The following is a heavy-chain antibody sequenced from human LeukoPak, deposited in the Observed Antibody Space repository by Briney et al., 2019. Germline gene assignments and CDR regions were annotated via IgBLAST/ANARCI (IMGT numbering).Heavy chain of an antibody. J-gene: IGHJ5*02. Sequence: SQTLSLTCTVSGGSISSGDFYWSWIRQPPGKGLEWIGYIYYSGSTYYNPSLKSRVTISVDTSKNQISLKLSSVTAADTAVYYCARMWSAVRKEDWFDPRGQGTLVTVSS. CDR3: ARMWSAVRKEDWFDP. CDR2: IYYSGST. CDR1: GGSISSGDFY. V-gene: IGHV4-30-4*01. D-gene: IGHD1-14*01.